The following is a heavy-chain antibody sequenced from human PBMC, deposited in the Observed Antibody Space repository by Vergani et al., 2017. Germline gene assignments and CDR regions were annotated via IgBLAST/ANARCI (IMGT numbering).Heavy chain of an antibody. CDR3: ARDLNSSYNRGS. V-gene: IGHV1-69*06. CDR1: GGTFSSYA. Sequence: QVQLVQSGAEVKKPGSSVKVSCKASGGTFSSYAISWVRQAPGQGLEWMGGIIPIFGTANYAQKFQGRVTITADKSTSTAYMELSRLRSDDTAVYYCARDLNSSYNRGSWGQGTLVTVSS. CDR2: IIPIFGTA. J-gene: IGHJ5*02. D-gene: IGHD6-6*01.